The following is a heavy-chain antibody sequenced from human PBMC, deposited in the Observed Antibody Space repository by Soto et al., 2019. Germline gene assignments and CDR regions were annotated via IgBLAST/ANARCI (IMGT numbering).Heavy chain of an antibody. D-gene: IGHD5-12*01. CDR2: IIPLLDIA. J-gene: IGHJ4*02. Sequence: SVKVSCKASGYTFTSYGITWVRQAPGQGLEWMGRIIPLLDIANYAQKFQGRVTITADKSTSTAYMELNSLRSEDTAVYYCARDSPIGSTFSGYDAIDYWGQGTLVTVSS. CDR1: GYTFTSYG. CDR3: ARDSPIGSTFSGYDAIDY. V-gene: IGHV1-69*04.